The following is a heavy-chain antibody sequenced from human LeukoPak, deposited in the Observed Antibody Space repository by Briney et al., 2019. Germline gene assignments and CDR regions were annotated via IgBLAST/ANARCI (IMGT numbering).Heavy chain of an antibody. CDR1: GGSFSGYY. D-gene: IGHD3-10*01. V-gene: IGHV4-34*01. CDR2: INHSGST. Sequence: SETLSLTCAVYGGSFSGYYWSWIRQPPGKGLEWIGEINHSGSTNYNPSLKSRVTISVDTSKNQFSLKLSSVTAADTAMYYCARRKDAGVRGVLDYWGQGTLVTVSS. J-gene: IGHJ4*02. CDR3: ARRKDAGVRGVLDY.